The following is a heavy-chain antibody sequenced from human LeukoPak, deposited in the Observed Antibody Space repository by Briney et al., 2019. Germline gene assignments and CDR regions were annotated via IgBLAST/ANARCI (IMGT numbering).Heavy chain of an antibody. J-gene: IGHJ4*02. V-gene: IGHV3-53*01. CDR1: GFTVSSSY. CDR3: AKGYNYAYEY. D-gene: IGHD5-18*01. CDR2: IYSGGST. Sequence: GGSLRLSCAASGFTVSSSYMSWVRQAPGKGLEWVSLIYSGGSTYYAASVKGRFTISRDNSKNTLYLQINSLRPEDTAVYYCAKGYNYAYEYWGQGTLVTVSS.